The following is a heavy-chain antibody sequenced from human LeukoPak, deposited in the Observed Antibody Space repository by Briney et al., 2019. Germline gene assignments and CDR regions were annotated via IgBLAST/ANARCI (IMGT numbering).Heavy chain of an antibody. J-gene: IGHJ4*02. Sequence: GGSLRLSCAASGFTFSSYDMHWVRQVTGKGLEWVSGIGIVGDTYYAGSVKGRFTISRENAKNSLYLQMNSLRAEDTAVYYCARGRPHGNDYWGQGTLVTVSS. CDR1: GFTFSSYD. CDR3: ARGRPHGNDY. D-gene: IGHD4-23*01. CDR2: IGIVGDT. V-gene: IGHV3-13*01.